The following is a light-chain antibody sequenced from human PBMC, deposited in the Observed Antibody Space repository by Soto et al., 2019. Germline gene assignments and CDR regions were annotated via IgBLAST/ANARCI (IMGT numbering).Light chain of an antibody. CDR1: QSITNNY. J-gene: IGKJ4*01. V-gene: IGKV3-20*01. CDR3: QQYGYLVT. CDR2: GAS. Sequence: EIVMTQSPCTLSLSPGERATLSCMASQSITNNYLAWYQQKPGRAHRLLIYGASSRATGIPDRFSGSGSGTDFTLTISRLEPEDFAMYYCQQYGYLVTFGGGTKVDIK.